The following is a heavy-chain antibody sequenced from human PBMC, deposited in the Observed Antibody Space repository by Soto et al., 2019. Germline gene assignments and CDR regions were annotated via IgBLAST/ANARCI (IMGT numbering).Heavy chain of an antibody. CDR1: GSSISSGGTSSY. CDR3: ASGHDAYKVRY. J-gene: IGHJ4*02. V-gene: IGHV4-31*03. Sequence: QVQLQESGPGLVKPSQTLSLTCTVSGSSISSGGTSSYWTWIRQLPGKGLEWIGYIYYTGNTYYNPSLKSRPTISIDTSENQFSLKLTSVTAADTAVYFCASGHDAYKVRYWGQGTLVTVSS. D-gene: IGHD1-1*01. CDR2: IYYTGNT.